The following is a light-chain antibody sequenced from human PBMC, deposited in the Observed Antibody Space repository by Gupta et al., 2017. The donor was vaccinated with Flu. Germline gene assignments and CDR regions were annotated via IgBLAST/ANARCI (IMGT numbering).Light chain of an antibody. CDR2: GNN. V-gene: IGLV3-19*01. Sequence: SSALPQDPAVSVALGRTVRSTGQGEGLRSFYAGWYHQQSGQAPVLVLFGNNSRPPGIPDRFSGSSSGNTAALTITGAQEDDDAAYHCSSRYITSLPVIFGGGTRLTVI. J-gene: IGLJ2*01. CDR1: GLRSFY. CDR3: SSRYITSLPVI.